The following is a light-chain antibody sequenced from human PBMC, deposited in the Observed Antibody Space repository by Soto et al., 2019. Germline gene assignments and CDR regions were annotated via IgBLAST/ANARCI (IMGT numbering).Light chain of an antibody. J-gene: IGKJ1*01. CDR3: QQYGSSPTWT. CDR2: GAS. CDR1: QSVSSNY. V-gene: IGKV3-20*01. Sequence: MVTQSPGTLSLSPGERATLSCRASQSVSSNYLAWYQQKPGQAPRLLIYGASTRATGIPDRFSGSGSGTDFTLTISRLEPEDSAVYYCQQYGSSPTWTFGQGTKVDIK.